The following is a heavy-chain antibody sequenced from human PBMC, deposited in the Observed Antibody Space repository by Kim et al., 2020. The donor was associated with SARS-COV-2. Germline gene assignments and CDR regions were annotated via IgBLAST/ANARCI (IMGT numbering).Heavy chain of an antibody. V-gene: IGHV3-7*01. CDR1: GFTFSTYW. CDR2: IKQDETEN. Sequence: GGSLRLSCAASGFTFSTYWMSWVRQAPGKGLEWVANIKQDETENYYVDSVKGRFTISRDNAKNSLYLHMNSLRAEDTAVYYCGRERNADHWGQGTLVTVS. J-gene: IGHJ4*02. CDR3: GRERNADH.